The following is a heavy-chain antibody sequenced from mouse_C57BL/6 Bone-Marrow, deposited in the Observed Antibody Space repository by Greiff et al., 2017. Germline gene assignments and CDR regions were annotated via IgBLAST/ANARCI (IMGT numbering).Heavy chain of an antibody. CDR2: IYPGSGNT. V-gene: IGHV1-66*01. CDR3: ARSPYLLWLRRRDY. J-gene: IGHJ2*01. CDR1: GYSFTSYY. Sequence: VKLQESGPELVKPGASVKISCKASGYSFTSYYIHWVKQRPGQGLEWIGWIYPGSGNTKYNEKFKGKATLTADTSSSTAYMQLSSLTSEDSAVYYCARSPYLLWLRRRDYWGQGTTLTVSS. D-gene: IGHD2-2*01.